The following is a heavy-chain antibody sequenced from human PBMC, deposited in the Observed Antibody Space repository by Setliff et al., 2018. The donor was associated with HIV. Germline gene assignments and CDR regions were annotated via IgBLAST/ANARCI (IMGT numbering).Heavy chain of an antibody. CDR1: GYTFTNYG. CDR3: ARLSIPTYYYMDV. V-gene: IGHV1-18*01. D-gene: IGHD2-21*01. CDR2: ISTYNGNT. J-gene: IGHJ6*03. Sequence: ASVKVSCKASGYTFTNYGITWVRQTPGQGLEWMGWISTYNGNTNYAQKFQVRVTMTTFTSTITAYIELRSPRSDDTAVYYCARLSIPTYYYMDVWGKGTTVTVSS.